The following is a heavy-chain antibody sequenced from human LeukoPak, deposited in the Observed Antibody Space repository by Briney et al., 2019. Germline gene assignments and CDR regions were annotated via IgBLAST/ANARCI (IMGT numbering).Heavy chain of an antibody. J-gene: IGHJ4*02. V-gene: IGHV1-18*01. Sequence: ASVKVSCKASGYTFTSYGISWVRQAPGQGLEWRGLISAYNGNTNYAQKLQGRVTMTTDTSTSTAYMELRSLRSDDTAVYYCARSRLVVVTAILDYWGQGTLVTVSS. D-gene: IGHD2-21*02. CDR3: ARSRLVVVTAILDY. CDR1: GYTFTSYG. CDR2: ISAYNGNT.